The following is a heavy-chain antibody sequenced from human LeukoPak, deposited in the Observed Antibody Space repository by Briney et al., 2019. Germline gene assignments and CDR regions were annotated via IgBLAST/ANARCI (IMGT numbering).Heavy chain of an antibody. CDR2: ISYDGSNK. CDR1: GFTFSSYA. Sequence: GGSLRLSCAASGFTFSSYAMRWVRQAPGKGLEWVAVISYDGSNKYYADSVKGRFTISRDNSKNTLYLQMNSLRAEDTAVYYCAVSLIAAAGTTPPDYWGQGTLVTVSS. D-gene: IGHD6-13*01. J-gene: IGHJ4*02. V-gene: IGHV3-30*04. CDR3: AVSLIAAAGTTPPDY.